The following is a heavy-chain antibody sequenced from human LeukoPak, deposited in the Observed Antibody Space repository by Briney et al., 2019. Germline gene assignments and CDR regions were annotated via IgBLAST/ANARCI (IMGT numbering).Heavy chain of an antibody. D-gene: IGHD2-15*01. V-gene: IGHV3-7*03. Sequence: GGSLRLSCAVSGFTFSSHWMSWVRQAPGKGLEWVAIIEKNGSGKNYVDSVKGRFIISRDNAKNSLFLQMDSLKVEDTAIYYCTTDRWYSADHWGQGTLVTVSS. CDR3: TTDRWYSADH. CDR2: IEKNGSGK. CDR1: GFTFSSHW. J-gene: IGHJ5*02.